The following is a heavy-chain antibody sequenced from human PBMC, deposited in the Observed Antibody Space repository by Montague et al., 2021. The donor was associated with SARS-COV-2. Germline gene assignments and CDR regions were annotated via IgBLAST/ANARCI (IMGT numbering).Heavy chain of an antibody. CDR3: ARGDGLGPYTGYAFDI. V-gene: IGHV6-1*01. CDR1: GDSVSVDNVS. Sequence: CAISGDSVSVDNVSWNWIRQSPSRGLEWLGRTYYRSRWFDHYEXXXKXXRSIKADTSKNQFSLQLDSVTAEDTAVYYYARGDGLGPYTGYAFDIWGQGTPVTVSS. J-gene: IGHJ3*02. CDR2: TYYRSRWFD. D-gene: IGHD3-16*01.